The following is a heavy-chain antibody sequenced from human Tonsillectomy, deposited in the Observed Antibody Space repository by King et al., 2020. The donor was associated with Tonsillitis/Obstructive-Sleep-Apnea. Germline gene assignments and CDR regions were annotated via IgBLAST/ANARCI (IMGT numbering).Heavy chain of an antibody. CDR1: GLIFRNYG. CDR3: ARKAVYSLGAFDI. Sequence: VQLVESGGGVVQPGRSLRLSCTASGLIFRNYGMHWVRQAPGKGLEWVAFIWFDGSNIYYADSVKGRFTISRDNSRNTLYLQMNSLRAEDTALNYCARKAVYSLGAFDIWGQGTMVTVSS. J-gene: IGHJ3*02. CDR2: IWFDGSNI. V-gene: IGHV3-33*01. D-gene: IGHD4-11*01.